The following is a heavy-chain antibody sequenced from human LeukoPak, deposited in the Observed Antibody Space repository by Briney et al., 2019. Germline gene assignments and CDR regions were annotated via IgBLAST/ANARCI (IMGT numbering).Heavy chain of an antibody. V-gene: IGHV3-66*01. Sequence: GGSLRLSCAASGVPVTRSFMSWVRQAPGKGLEWVSLIYDDSNAYYADSVRGRFTISRDKAETTLFLHMSRLTAEDTAIYYCAGDFSGNEVHSGFNTWGQGTLVSVSS. CDR2: IYDDSNA. D-gene: IGHD5-12*01. CDR3: AGDFSGNEVHSGFNT. CDR1: GVPVTRSF. J-gene: IGHJ5*02.